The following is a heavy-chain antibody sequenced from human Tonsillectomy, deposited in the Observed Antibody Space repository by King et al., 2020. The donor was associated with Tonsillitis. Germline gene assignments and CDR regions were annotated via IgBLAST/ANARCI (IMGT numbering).Heavy chain of an antibody. Sequence: VQLVESGGGLVQPGGSLRLSCAVSGFTFRNYWMHWVRQVPGKGLIWVARINTDGSSISYVDSVKGRFTISRDNAKNTLYLQMTSLRAEDTAVYYCTRAAYYYDSSGYYPDFDYGAQGTLVTVSS. V-gene: IGHV3-74*01. CDR3: TRAAYYYDSSGYYPDFDY. D-gene: IGHD3-22*01. CDR2: INTDGSSI. J-gene: IGHJ4*02. CDR1: GFTFRNYW.